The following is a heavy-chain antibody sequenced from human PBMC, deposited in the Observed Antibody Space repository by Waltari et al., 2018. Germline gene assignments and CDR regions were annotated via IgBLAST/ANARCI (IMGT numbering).Heavy chain of an antibody. D-gene: IGHD2-15*01. V-gene: IGHV4-4*09. CDR2: IYSSGTT. CDR3: ARDGSAATWADYYYMDV. Sequence: QVHLQESGPGLVKPSETLSLTCTVSGGSISRFYWSWIRQSPGKGLEWIGHIYSSGTTNYNPSLNSRVTISVDTSQNQFSLRLTSVTAADTAIYYCARDGSAATWADYYYMDVWGKGTTVTVSS. CDR1: GGSISRFY. J-gene: IGHJ6*03.